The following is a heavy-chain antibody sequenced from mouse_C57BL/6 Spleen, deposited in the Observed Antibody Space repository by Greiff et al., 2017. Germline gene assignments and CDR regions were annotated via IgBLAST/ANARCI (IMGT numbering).Heavy chain of an antibody. V-gene: IGHV1-39*01. CDR1: GYSFTDYN. D-gene: IGHD1-1*01. CDR3: ARRSYGSSYDWYFDV. J-gene: IGHJ1*03. CDR2: INPNYGTT. Sequence: EVQLVESGPELVKPGASVKISCKASGYSFTDYNMNWVKQSNGKSLEWIGVINPNYGTTSYNQKFKGKATLTVDQSSSTAYMQLNSLTSEDSAVYYCARRSYGSSYDWYFDVWGTGTTVTVSS.